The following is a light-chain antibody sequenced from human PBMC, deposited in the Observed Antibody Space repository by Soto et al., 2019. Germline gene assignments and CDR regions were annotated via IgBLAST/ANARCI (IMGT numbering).Light chain of an antibody. V-gene: IGKV2-28*01. CDR3: MQALQTPLT. CDR2: LGS. CDR1: QSLLFSNGYHY. J-gene: IGKJ4*01. Sequence: DIVMTQSPLSLAVTPGEPASISCRSSQSLLFSNGYHYFDWYLQKPGQSPQLLVYLGSYRAPGVPDRFSGSVSGTNFTLKISRVEADDVGVYYCMQALQTPLTFGGGTKVEIK.